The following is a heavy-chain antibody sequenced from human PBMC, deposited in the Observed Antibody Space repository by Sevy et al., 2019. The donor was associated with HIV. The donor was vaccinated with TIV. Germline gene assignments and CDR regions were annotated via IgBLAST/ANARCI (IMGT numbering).Heavy chain of an antibody. CDR1: GFTFSDYY. V-gene: IGHV3-72*01. J-gene: IGHJ4*02. Sequence: GGSLRLSCAASGFTFSDYYMHWVRQAPGKGLEWVGRIGNKANSYTTESAASVKGRLTISREDSKNSLYLQMHSLKTDDTAVYYCARVMRRILWWSLDSWGQGTLVTVSS. CDR3: ARVMRRILWWSLDS. CDR2: IGNKANSYTT. D-gene: IGHD2-21*01.